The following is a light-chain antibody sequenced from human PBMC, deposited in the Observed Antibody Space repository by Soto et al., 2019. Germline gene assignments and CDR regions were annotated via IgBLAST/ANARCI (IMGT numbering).Light chain of an antibody. J-gene: IGKJ2*01. V-gene: IGKV3-20*01. CDR1: QSVNNNY. Sequence: ETVLTQSPGTVSLSPGERATLSCRTSQSVNNNYLAWYQQKPGQAPRLLIYGVFNRATGIPDRFGGSGSGTEFTLTISGLQPEDSAVYYCQHYDGSPRTFGQGTRLEIK. CDR2: GVF. CDR3: QHYDGSPRT.